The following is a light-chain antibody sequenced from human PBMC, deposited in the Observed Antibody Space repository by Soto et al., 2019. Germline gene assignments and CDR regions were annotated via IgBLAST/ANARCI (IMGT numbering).Light chain of an antibody. CDR2: EVT. CDR1: SRDVGRYEL. J-gene: IGLJ7*01. CDR3: CSYAGGSLYV. Sequence: QSVLTQPASVSGSPGQSITLSCTGSSRDVGRYELVSWYQHHPGYAPKLIIYEVTQRPSGISKRFSASKSGNTASLTISGRQPEDEAEYYCCSYAGGSLYVFGSGTQLTVL. V-gene: IGLV2-23*02.